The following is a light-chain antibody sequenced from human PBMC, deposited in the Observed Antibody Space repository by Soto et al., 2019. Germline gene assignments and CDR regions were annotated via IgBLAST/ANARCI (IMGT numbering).Light chain of an antibody. CDR2: AAS. V-gene: IGKV1-39*01. J-gene: IGKJ5*01. CDR3: QQTYTTLT. CDR1: QSISSY. Sequence: DIQMTQSPSSLSASVGDRVTITCRASQSISSYLNWYQQKPGKAPKLLIHAASSLQSGVPSRFSGSGSETDFTLTINSLQPEDFATYYCQQTYTTLTLGQGTRLEIK.